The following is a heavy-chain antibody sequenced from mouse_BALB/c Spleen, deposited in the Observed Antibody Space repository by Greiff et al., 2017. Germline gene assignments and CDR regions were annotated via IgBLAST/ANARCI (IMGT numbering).Heavy chain of an antibody. CDR3: ARYDGYPFAY. CDR2: ISSGGGNT. Sequence: EVHLVESGGGLVKPGGSLKLSCAASGFTFSSYTMSWVRQTPEKRLEWVATISSGGGNTYYPDSVKGRFTISRDNAKNNLYLQMSSLRSEDTALYYCARYDGYPFAYWGQGTLVTVSA. J-gene: IGHJ3*01. CDR1: GFTFSSYT. D-gene: IGHD2-3*01. V-gene: IGHV5-9*03.